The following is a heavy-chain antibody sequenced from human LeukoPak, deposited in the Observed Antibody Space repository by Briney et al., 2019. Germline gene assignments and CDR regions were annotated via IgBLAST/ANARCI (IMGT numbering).Heavy chain of an antibody. CDR2: IYSTGST. CDR1: GESVSSSY. Sequence: PSETLSLTCTVSGESVSSSYWSWIRQPAGKGLQWIGRIYSTGSTYYNPSLKSRVTMSLDTSKNQFSLKVRFLTAADTAVYYCARAPDLSSYDTTGFYYFDYWGQGARVTVSS. J-gene: IGHJ4*02. V-gene: IGHV4-4*07. D-gene: IGHD3-22*01. CDR3: ARAPDLSSYDTTGFYYFDY.